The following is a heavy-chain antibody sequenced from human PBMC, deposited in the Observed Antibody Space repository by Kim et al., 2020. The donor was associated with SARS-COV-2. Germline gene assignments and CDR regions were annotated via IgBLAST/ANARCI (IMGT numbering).Heavy chain of an antibody. J-gene: IGHJ4*02. D-gene: IGHD1-1*01. CDR2: ISGDGSIA. CDR1: GFDFSGYW. CDR3: ARGCGTSCHGTEF. Sequence: GGSLRLSCAASGFDFSGYWMQWVRQAPGKGLEWLAHISGDGSIATYADSVKGRFSISRDNAKDTVSLQMNSLGPEDTAVYFCARGCGTSCHGTEFWGQGTLVTVSS. V-gene: IGHV3-74*01.